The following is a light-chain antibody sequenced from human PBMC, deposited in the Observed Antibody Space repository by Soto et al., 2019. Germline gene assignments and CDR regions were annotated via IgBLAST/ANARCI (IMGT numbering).Light chain of an antibody. J-gene: IGKJ1*01. CDR2: KAS. Sequence: DIQMTQSPSTLSASVGDRVTITCRASQSISSWLAWYQQKPGKAPKLLIYKASSLECGVPSRFRGSGSGTEFTLTICRLQPDDFATYYCQQYNSIARTFGQGTKVEIK. CDR1: QSISSW. V-gene: IGKV1-5*03. CDR3: QQYNSIART.